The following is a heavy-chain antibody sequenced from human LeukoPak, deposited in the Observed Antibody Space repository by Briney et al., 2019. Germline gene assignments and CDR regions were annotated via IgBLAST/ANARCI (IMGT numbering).Heavy chain of an antibody. D-gene: IGHD3-22*01. V-gene: IGHV3-23*01. CDR1: GFTFSSYA. Sequence: GGSLRLSCVASGFTFSSYAMSWVRQAPGKGLEWVSAISGSGGSTYYADSVKGRFTISRDNSKNTLYLQMNSLRAEDTAVYYCAKLRWLRTYFDYWGQGTLVTVSS. CDR2: ISGSGGST. CDR3: AKLRWLRTYFDY. J-gene: IGHJ4*02.